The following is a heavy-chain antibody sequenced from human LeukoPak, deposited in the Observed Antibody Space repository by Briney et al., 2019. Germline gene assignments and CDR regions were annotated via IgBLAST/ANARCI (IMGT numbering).Heavy chain of an antibody. CDR3: ARDERYYDSSGYYYGLDV. V-gene: IGHV1-24*01. CDR1: GYTLTELS. D-gene: IGHD3-22*01. Sequence: ASVKVSCKVSGYTLTELSMHWVRQAPGKGLEWMGGFDPEDGETIYAQKFQGRVTMTEDTSTDTAYMELSSLRSEDTAVYYCARDERYYDSSGYYYGLDVWGQGTTVTVSS. CDR2: FDPEDGET. J-gene: IGHJ6*02.